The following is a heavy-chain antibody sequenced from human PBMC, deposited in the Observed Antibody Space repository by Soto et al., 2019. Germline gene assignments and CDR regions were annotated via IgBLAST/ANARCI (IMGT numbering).Heavy chain of an antibody. J-gene: IGHJ3*02. CDR3: ARGGVLRYFDWLLPNDAFDI. CDR2: IRYDGSNK. Sequence: QVQLVESGGGVVQPGRSLRLSCAASGFTFSSYGMHWVRQAPGKGLEWVAVIRYDGSNKYYADSVKGRFTISRDNSKNTLYLQMNSLRAEDTAVYYCARGGVLRYFDWLLPNDAFDIWGQGTMVTVSS. CDR1: GFTFSSYG. D-gene: IGHD3-9*01. V-gene: IGHV3-33*01.